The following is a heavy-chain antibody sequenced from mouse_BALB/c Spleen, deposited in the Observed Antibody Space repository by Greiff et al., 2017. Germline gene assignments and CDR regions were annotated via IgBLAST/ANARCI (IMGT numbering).Heavy chain of an antibody. CDR3: AREGSTMITIFAY. Sequence: QVHVKQSGAELVRPGSSVKISCKASGYAFSSYWMNWVKQRPGQGLEWIGQIYPGDGDTNYNGKFKGKATLTADKSSSTAYMQLSSLTSEDSAVYFCAREGSTMITIFAYWGQGTLVTVSA. CDR1: GYAFSSYW. D-gene: IGHD2-4*01. V-gene: IGHV1-80*01. J-gene: IGHJ3*01. CDR2: IYPGDGDT.